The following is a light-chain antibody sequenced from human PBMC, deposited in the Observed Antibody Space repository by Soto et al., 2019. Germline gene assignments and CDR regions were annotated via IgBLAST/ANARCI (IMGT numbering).Light chain of an antibody. CDR1: QSISSW. V-gene: IGKV1-5*03. CDR2: KAS. J-gene: IGKJ1*01. CDR3: QQYNSSPWT. Sequence: DIQMTQSPSTLSASVGDRVTITCRASQSISSWLAWYQQKPGKAPKLLIYKASSLKSGVPSRFSGSGSGTEFTRTISSLQPDDFATYYCQQYNSSPWTFGQGTKVEIK.